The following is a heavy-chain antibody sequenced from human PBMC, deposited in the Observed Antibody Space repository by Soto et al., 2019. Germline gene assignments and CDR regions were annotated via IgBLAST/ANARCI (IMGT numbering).Heavy chain of an antibody. V-gene: IGHV3-7*03. CDR3: ARAPLGVAAY. J-gene: IGHJ4*02. Sequence: EVQLVESGGGLVQPGGSLRLSCAASGFTFSSYWMSWARQAPGQGLEWVANIKQDGSDISYVDSVKGRFTISRDDAKNSLYLQMNSLRVEDTAVYYCARAPLGVAAYWGQGTLVTVSA. CDR1: GFTFSSYW. CDR2: IKQDGSDI. D-gene: IGHD3-10*01.